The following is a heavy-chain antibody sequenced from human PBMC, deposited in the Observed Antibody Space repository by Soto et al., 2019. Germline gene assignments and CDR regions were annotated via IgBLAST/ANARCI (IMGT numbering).Heavy chain of an antibody. Sequence: VQLPESGPGLVKPADTLSLTCTVSCCSITGSYLSWIRQSPAKGLEYMGYIYSRGITNYNPSLKSRVTMSVDTYRNQFSMKVNSVTAVDSAVYYCARQPLLPFDNALDVWGHVNTVTVSS. J-gene: IGHJ6*02. CDR3: ARQPLLPFDNALDV. CDR2: IYSRGIT. D-gene: IGHD2-15*01. CDR1: CCSITGSY. V-gene: IGHV4-59*07.